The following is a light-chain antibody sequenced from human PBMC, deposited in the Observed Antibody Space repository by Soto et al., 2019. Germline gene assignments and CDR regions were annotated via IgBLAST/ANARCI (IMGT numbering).Light chain of an antibody. Sequence: QSALTQPASVSGSPGQSITIFCTGTSSDVGGYNYVSWYQQHPGKAPKLMIYDVSNRPSGVSNRFSGSKSGNTASLTISGLQTEDEADYYCSSYTTSGTVVFGGGTKLTVL. CDR1: SSDVGGYNY. V-gene: IGLV2-14*03. CDR3: SSYTTSGTVV. CDR2: DVS. J-gene: IGLJ2*01.